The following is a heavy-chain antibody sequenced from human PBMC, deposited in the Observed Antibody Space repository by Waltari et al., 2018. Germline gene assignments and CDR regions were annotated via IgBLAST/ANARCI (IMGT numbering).Heavy chain of an antibody. CDR2: IHLTFGTA. CDR1: GGTFSSYA. V-gene: IGHV1-69*13. D-gene: IGHD1-20*01. Sequence: QVQLVQSGAEVKKPGSSVKVSCKASGGTFSSYAISWVRQAPRQGLEWKRRIHLTFGTANYARKFQGRVQIPADKSTGTGYMELSSLRSEETALYYCARATITGYWSYFDYWGQGTLVTVSS. CDR3: ARATITGYWSYFDY. J-gene: IGHJ4*02.